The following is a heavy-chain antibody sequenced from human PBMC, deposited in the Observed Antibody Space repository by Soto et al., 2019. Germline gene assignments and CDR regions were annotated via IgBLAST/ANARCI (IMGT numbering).Heavy chain of an antibody. V-gene: IGHV3-23*01. J-gene: IGHJ4*02. CDR2: ISGSGDST. Sequence: EVQLLESGGGLVQPGGSLRLCCAASGFTFSSYAMRWVRQAPGKGLEWVSAISGSGDSTYYADSVKGRFTTSRDNSKNTLYLQMNSLRAEDTAVYYCARRGSGSYYDYWGQGTLVTVSS. CDR1: GFTFSSYA. D-gene: IGHD1-26*01. CDR3: ARRGSGSYYDY.